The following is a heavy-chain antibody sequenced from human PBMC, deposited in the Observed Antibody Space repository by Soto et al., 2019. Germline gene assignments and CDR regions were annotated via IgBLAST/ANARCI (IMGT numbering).Heavy chain of an antibody. V-gene: IGHV3-23*01. Sequence: EVQLLESGGGLVQPGGSLSLSCAASGFTFSSCAMSWVRQAPGKGLEWVSGISGSGGGTYYADSVKGRFTISRDNSKNTLYLQMNSLRAEDTAVYYCAKDRSRSYGSVYPLGYFEYWGQGTLVTVSS. CDR3: AKDRSRSYGSVYPLGYFEY. CDR2: ISGSGGGT. CDR1: GFTFSSCA. D-gene: IGHD5-18*01. J-gene: IGHJ4*02.